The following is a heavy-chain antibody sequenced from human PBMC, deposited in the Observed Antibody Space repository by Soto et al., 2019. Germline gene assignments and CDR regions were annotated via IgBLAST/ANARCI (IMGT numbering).Heavy chain of an antibody. CDR2: ISSSSSYI. Sequence: GGSLRLSCAASGFTFSIYSMNWVRQAPGKGLEWVSSISSSSSYIYYADSVKGRFTISRDNAKNSLYLQMNSLRAEDTAVYYCARTGPGGYFDYWGQGTLVTVSS. CDR3: ARTGPGGYFDY. CDR1: GFTFSIYS. D-gene: IGHD3-16*01. V-gene: IGHV3-21*01. J-gene: IGHJ4*02.